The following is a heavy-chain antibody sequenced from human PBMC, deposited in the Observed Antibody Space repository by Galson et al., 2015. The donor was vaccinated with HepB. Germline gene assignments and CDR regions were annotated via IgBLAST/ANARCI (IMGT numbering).Heavy chain of an antibody. J-gene: IGHJ4*02. CDR2: IYWDDDK. CDR1: GFSLSTSGVG. V-gene: IGHV2-5*02. CDR3: AHKGGRGGPFDY. D-gene: IGHD3-16*01. Sequence: PALVKPTQTLTLTCTFSGFSLSTSGVGVGWIRQPPGKALEWLALIYWDDDKRYSPSLRSRLTITKDTSKNQVVLTLTNMDPVDTATYSWAHKGGRGGPFDYWGQGTLVTVSS.